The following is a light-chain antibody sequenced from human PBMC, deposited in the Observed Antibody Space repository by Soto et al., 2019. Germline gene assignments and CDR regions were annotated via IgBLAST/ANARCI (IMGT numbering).Light chain of an antibody. CDR3: QQYKSWPIT. CDR2: AAS. J-gene: IGKJ5*01. V-gene: IGKV1-9*01. Sequence: IHLTQSPASLSASVGYRVTITCRASQAISSYLAWYQQKPGKASKLLIYAASTLQSGVPSRFSGSGSGTDFTLTISSLQSEDFAIYYCQQYKSWPITFCQGRRLEIK. CDR1: QAISSY.